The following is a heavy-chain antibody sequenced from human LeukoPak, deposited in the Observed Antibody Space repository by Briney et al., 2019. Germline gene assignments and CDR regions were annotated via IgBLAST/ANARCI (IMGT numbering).Heavy chain of an antibody. J-gene: IGHJ1*01. V-gene: IGHV4-39*01. D-gene: IGHD2-21*02. CDR1: GGSISSSSYY. CDR2: IFYSGST. CDR3: ARQPLGFCGGDCYSGYFQH. Sequence: PSETLSLTCTVSGGSISSSSYYWGWIRQPPGKGLEWIGSIFYSGSTYYNPSLKSRVTISVDTSKNQFSLKLSSVTAADTAVYYCARQPLGFCGGDCYSGYFQHWGQGTLVTVSS.